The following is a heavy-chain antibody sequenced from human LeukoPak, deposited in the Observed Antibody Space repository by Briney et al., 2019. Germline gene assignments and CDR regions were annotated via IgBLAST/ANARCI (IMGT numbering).Heavy chain of an antibody. D-gene: IGHD6-13*01. V-gene: IGHV4-39*01. CDR3: ALSSSDNWFDP. Sequence: SETLSLTCTVSGGSTSSSSYYWGWIRQSPGKGLEWIGSIYYSGSTYYNPSLKSRVTISVDTSKNQFSLKLSSVTAADTAVYYCALSSSDNWFDPWGQGTLVTVSS. CDR2: IYYSGST. CDR1: GGSTSSSSYY. J-gene: IGHJ5*02.